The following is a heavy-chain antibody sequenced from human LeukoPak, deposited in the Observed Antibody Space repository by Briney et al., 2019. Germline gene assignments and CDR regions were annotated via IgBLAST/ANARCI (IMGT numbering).Heavy chain of an antibody. V-gene: IGHV4-34*01. CDR3: ARYSSSWYRTEDYYYYMDV. CDR1: GGSFSGYY. CDR2: INHSGST. J-gene: IGHJ6*03. Sequence: PSETLSLTCAVYGGSFSGYYWSWIRQPPGKGLEWIGEINHSGSTNYNPSLKSRVTISVDTSKNQFSLKLSSVTAADTAVYYCARYSSSWYRTEDYYYYMDVWGKGTTVTV. D-gene: IGHD6-13*01.